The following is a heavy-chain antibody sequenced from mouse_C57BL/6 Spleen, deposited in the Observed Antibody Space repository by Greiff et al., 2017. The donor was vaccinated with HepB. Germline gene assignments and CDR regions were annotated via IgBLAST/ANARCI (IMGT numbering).Heavy chain of an antibody. J-gene: IGHJ3*01. D-gene: IGHD1-1*01. Sequence: QVQLQQPGAELVMPGASVKLSCKASGYTFTSYWMHWVKQRPGQGLEWIGEIDPSDSYTNYNQKFKGKSTLTVDKSSSTAYMQLSSLTSEDSAVYYCARWYYGSRVPFAYWGQGTLVTVSA. CDR2: IDPSDSYT. CDR3: ARWYYGSRVPFAY. V-gene: IGHV1-69*01. CDR1: GYTFTSYW.